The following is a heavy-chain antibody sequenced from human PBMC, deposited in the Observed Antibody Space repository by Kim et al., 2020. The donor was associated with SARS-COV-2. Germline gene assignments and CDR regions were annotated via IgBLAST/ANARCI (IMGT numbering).Heavy chain of an antibody. Sequence: SETLSLTCNVSGDSMTNNTLYWSWIRQPAGKGLEWIGRVSASGSTNYKSSLRSRVTISLDTSKTQFSLKLNSATAADTAVHYCAREGRWSTALDYWGPGTLVTVSS. CDR2: VSASGST. V-gene: IGHV4-61*02. J-gene: IGHJ4*02. CDR3: AREGRWSTALDY. CDR1: GDSMTNNTLY. D-gene: IGHD2-21*02.